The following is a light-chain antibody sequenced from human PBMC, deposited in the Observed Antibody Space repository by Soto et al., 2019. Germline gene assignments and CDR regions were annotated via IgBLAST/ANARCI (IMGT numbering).Light chain of an antibody. CDR2: DAS. J-gene: IGKJ1*01. CDR3: QQRSNWPPTWT. Sequence: EIVLTQSPATLSLSPGEIATLSCSASQSVSSYLAWYQQKPGQAPRLLIYDASNRATGIPARFSGGGSGTDFTLTISSLEPEDFAVYYCQQRSNWPPTWTFGQGTKVDIK. CDR1: QSVSSY. V-gene: IGKV3-11*01.